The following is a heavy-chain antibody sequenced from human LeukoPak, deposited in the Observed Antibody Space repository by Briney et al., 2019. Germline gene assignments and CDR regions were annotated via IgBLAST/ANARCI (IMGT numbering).Heavy chain of an antibody. CDR2: IWYDGSNK. V-gene: IGHV3-33*01. Sequence: GRSLRLSCAASGFTFSSYGMHWVRQAPGRGLEWVAVIWYDGSNKYYADSVKGRFTISRDNSKNTLYLQMNSLRAEDTAVYYCARRTYDAFDIWGQGTMVTVSS. J-gene: IGHJ3*02. CDR1: GFTFSSYG. D-gene: IGHD1-14*01. CDR3: ARRTYDAFDI.